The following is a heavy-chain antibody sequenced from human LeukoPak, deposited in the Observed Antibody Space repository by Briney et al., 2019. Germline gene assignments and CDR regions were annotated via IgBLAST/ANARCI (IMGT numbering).Heavy chain of an antibody. V-gene: IGHV3-48*03. CDR2: ISSSGSTI. CDR3: ARMTVVTRGAFDI. CDR1: GFTFSSYE. D-gene: IGHD4-23*01. J-gene: IGHJ3*02. Sequence: GGSLRLSCAASGFTFSSYEMNWVRQAPGKGLEWVSYISSSGSTIYYADSVKGRFTISRDNAKNSLYLQMNSLRAEDTAVYYCARMTVVTRGAFDIWGQGTMVTVSS.